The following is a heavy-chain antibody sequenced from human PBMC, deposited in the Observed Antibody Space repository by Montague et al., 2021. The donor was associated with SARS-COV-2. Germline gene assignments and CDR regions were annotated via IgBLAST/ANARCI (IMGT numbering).Heavy chain of an antibody. V-gene: IGHV4-4*07. J-gene: IGHJ5*02. D-gene: IGHD1-1*01. Sequence: SETLSLTCSVSGEPISGFFWNWIRQPAGKGLEWIGRIYASGGTDXNPSLESRVTMSVDTSKNQFSLKLTSVTAADTAVYFCARGVAGEYWDDGKIRDFSWFDPWGQGILVTVSS. CDR2: IYASGGT. CDR1: GEPISGFF. CDR3: ARGVAGEYWDDGKIRDFSWFDP.